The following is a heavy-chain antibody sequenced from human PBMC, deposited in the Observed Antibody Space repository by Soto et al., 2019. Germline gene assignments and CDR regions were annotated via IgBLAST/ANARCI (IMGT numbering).Heavy chain of an antibody. CDR2: TNRDGSQK. CDR1: GFSFKNYW. D-gene: IGHD6-25*01. CDR3: ARPGEKGSVDY. Sequence: PGGSLRLSCAASGFSFKNYWMGWVRQAPGEGLEWVAKTNRDGSQKYYVDSVKGRFTISRDNARNSLSLQVNSLRAEDTAVYYCARPGEKGSVDYWGQGALVTVSS. V-gene: IGHV3-7*01. J-gene: IGHJ4*02.